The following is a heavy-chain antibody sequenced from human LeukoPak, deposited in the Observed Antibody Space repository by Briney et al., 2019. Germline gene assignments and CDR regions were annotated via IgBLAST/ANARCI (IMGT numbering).Heavy chain of an antibody. Sequence: GGSLRLSCAASGFTFSNYAMYWVRQAPGKGLEGGSGIRSSGASTYYADPVKGRFIISRDNSKNTLYLQMNSLRAEGTAAYFCAKAPGHDFWSGYCHFDYWGQGTLVTVSS. D-gene: IGHD3-3*01. J-gene: IGHJ4*02. V-gene: IGHV3-23*01. CDR1: GFTFSNYA. CDR3: AKAPGHDFWSGYCHFDY. CDR2: IRSSGAST.